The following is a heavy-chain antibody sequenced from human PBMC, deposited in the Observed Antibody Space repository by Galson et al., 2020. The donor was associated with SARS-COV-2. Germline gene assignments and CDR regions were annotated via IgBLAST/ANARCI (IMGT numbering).Heavy chain of an antibody. CDR3: ASGRLYSSPHVCNY. CDR2: ISSSSSYI. CDR1: GFTFSSYS. D-gene: IGHD6-13*01. J-gene: IGHJ4*02. V-gene: IGHV3-21*01. Sequence: GGSLKLSCAASGFTFSSYSMNWVRQAPGKGLEWVSSISSSSSYIYYADSVKGRFTISRDNAKNSLYLQMNSLRAEDTAVYYCASGRLYSSPHVCNYWDQGTLVTVSS.